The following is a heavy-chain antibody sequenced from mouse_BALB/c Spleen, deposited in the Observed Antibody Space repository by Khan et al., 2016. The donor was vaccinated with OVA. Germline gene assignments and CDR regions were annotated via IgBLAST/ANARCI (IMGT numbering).Heavy chain of an antibody. Sequence: EVELVESGGGLVQPGGSRKLSCAASGFTFSDYGMAWVRQAPGKGPKWVAFISDLAYSIYYVDTVTGRFTISRENVKSTLYLEMSNLRSEDTAVYYCARGGGTAPFAYWGQGTLVTVSA. CDR1: GFTFSDYG. V-gene: IGHV5-15*02. D-gene: IGHD1-2*01. CDR2: ISDLAYSI. CDR3: ARGGGTAPFAY. J-gene: IGHJ3*01.